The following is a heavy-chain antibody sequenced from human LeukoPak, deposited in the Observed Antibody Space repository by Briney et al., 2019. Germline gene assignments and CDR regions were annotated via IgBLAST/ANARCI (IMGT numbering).Heavy chain of an antibody. D-gene: IGHD3-22*01. V-gene: IGHV3-7*01. CDR3: AAHAPEDYDSSGYYLDFQH. J-gene: IGHJ1*01. CDR1: GFNFNTYW. CDR2: IKQDGSEK. Sequence: GGSLRLSCAASGFNFNTYWMSWVRQAPGKGLEWVANIKQDGSEKYYVNSVKGRFTISRDNAKNSLYLQMNSLRAEDTAVYYCAAHAPEDYDSSGYYLDFQHWGQGTLVTVSS.